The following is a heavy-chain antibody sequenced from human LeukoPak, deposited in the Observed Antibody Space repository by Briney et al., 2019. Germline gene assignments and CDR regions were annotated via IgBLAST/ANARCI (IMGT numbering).Heavy chain of an antibody. D-gene: IGHD6-19*01. CDR1: GFIFSSYG. Sequence: GRSLRLSCAASGFIFSSYGMYWVRQAPGKGLEWVAAIWHDGSAEFYADSVKGRFSISRDDSKNTLYLQMNSLRAEDTALYYCAKDNRGGWSGYFDYWGQGTLVTVSS. J-gene: IGHJ4*02. V-gene: IGHV3-33*06. CDR3: AKDNRGGWSGYFDY. CDR2: IWHDGSAE.